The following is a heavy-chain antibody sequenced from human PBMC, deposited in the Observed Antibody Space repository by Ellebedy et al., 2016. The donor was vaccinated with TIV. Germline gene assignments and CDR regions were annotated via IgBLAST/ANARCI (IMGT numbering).Heavy chain of an antibody. CDR3: TIVMSDYYGSGSYSDGFGP. V-gene: IGHV3-73*01. Sequence: PGGSLRPSCPASGSNSSGSAMHWVRQAPGNGLGWVGRVRSKTNSYATAYASSVKRRFTISRDESKNTAYLQMNSLKTEETAVYYCTIVMSDYYGSGSYSDGFGPWGQGTLVTVSS. CDR2: VRSKTNSYAT. CDR1: GSNSSGSA. J-gene: IGHJ5*02. D-gene: IGHD3-10*01.